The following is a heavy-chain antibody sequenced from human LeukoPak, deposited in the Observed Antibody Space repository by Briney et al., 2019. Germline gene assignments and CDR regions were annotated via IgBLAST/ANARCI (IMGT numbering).Heavy chain of an antibody. CDR1: GGSISNYY. Sequence: SETLSLTCTASGGSISNYYWSWIRQPPGKGLEWIGYISYSGSTNYNPSLKSRVTISVDTSKSQFSLKLNSVTAADTAVYYCARVGGGNYYYYGMDVWGQGTTVTVSS. CDR3: ARVGGGNYYYYGMDV. CDR2: ISYSGST. J-gene: IGHJ6*02. D-gene: IGHD2-15*01. V-gene: IGHV4-59*01.